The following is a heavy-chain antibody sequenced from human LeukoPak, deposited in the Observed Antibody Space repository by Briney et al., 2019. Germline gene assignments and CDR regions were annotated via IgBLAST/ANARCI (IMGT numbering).Heavy chain of an antibody. Sequence: ASVKVSCKASGYTFTSYGITWVRQAPGQGLEWTGWISAYNGNTNYAQNLQGRVTMTTDTSTSTAYMELRSLRSDDTAVYYCARGEDIVATMYAFDIWGQGTMVSVSS. V-gene: IGHV1-18*01. CDR3: ARGEDIVATMYAFDI. D-gene: IGHD5-12*01. CDR1: GYTFTSYG. CDR2: ISAYNGNT. J-gene: IGHJ3*02.